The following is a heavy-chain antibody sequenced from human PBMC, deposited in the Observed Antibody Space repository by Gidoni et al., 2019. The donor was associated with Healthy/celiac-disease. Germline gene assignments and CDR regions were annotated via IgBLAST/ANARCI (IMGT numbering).Heavy chain of an antibody. V-gene: IGHV3-30*18. CDR2: ISYDGSNK. J-gene: IGHJ4*02. CDR1: GFTFSSYG. CDR3: AKDEGYSSGWYPDY. Sequence: QVQLVESGGGVVQPGRSLRLSCAASGFTFSSYGMHWVRQAPGKGLEWVAVISYDGSNKYYADSVKGRFTISRDNSKNTLYLQMNSLRAEDTAVYYCAKDEGYSSGWYPDYWGQGTLVTVSS. D-gene: IGHD6-19*01.